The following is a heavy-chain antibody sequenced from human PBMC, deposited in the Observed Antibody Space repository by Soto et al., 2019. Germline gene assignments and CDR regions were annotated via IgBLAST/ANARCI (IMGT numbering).Heavy chain of an antibody. CDR1: GGTFSSYA. D-gene: IGHD2-2*01. Sequence: SVKVSCKASGGTFSSYAISWVRQAPGQGXEWMGGIIPIFGTANYAQKFQGRVTITADESTSTAYVELSSLRSEDTAVYYCARVGLGYCSSTSCYPVFDYWGQGTPVTVSS. CDR3: ARVGLGYCSSTSCYPVFDY. CDR2: IIPIFGTA. V-gene: IGHV1-69*13. J-gene: IGHJ4*02.